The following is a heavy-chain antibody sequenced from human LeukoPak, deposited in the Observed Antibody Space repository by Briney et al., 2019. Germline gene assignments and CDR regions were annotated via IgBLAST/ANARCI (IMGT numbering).Heavy chain of an antibody. D-gene: IGHD3-10*01. V-gene: IGHV3-7*01. CDR2: IKQDGSEI. Sequence: PGGPLRLSCAASGFTFSSYWMSWVRQAPGRGLEWVANIKQDGSEIYYVDSVKGRLTISRDNAKNSLFLQMNSLRAEDTAVYYCTRDFQGRYYYHMDVWGKGTTVTVSS. CDR3: TRDFQGRYYYHMDV. J-gene: IGHJ6*03. CDR1: GFTFSSYW.